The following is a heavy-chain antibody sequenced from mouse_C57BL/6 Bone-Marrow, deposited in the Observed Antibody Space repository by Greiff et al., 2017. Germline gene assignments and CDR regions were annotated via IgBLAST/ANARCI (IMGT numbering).Heavy chain of an antibody. CDR1: GYTFTSYW. Sequence: VQLQQPGAELVKPGASVKLSCKASGYTFTSYWMHWVKQRPGQGLEWIGMIHPNSGSTNYNEKFKSKATLTVDKSSSTAYMQLSSLTSEDSAVYYGARLLRYPRAMDYWGQGTSVTVSS. D-gene: IGHD1-1*01. CDR2: IHPNSGST. CDR3: ARLLRYPRAMDY. J-gene: IGHJ4*01. V-gene: IGHV1-64*01.